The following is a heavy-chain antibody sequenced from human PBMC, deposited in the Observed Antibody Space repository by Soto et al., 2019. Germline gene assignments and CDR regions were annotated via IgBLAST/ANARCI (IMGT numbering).Heavy chain of an antibody. J-gene: IGHJ4*02. V-gene: IGHV4-34*01. CDR1: GGSFSGYY. D-gene: IGHD3-3*01. Sequence: SETLCLTCAVYGGSFSGYYWSWIRQPPGKGLEWIGEINHSGSTNYNPSLKSRVTISVDTSKNQFSLKLSSVTAADTAVYYCARGWRYDLYFDYWGQGTLVTVSS. CDR3: ARGWRYDLYFDY. CDR2: INHSGST.